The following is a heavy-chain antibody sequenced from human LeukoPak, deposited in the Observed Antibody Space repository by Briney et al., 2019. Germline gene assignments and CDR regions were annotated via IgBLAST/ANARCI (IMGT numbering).Heavy chain of an antibody. CDR1: GYTFTSYG. CDR3: ARVTFGLERRYDGKYFDY. J-gene: IGHJ4*02. V-gene: IGHV1-18*01. D-gene: IGHD1-1*01. Sequence: ASVKVSCKASGYTFTSYGISWVRQAPGQGLEWMGWISAYNGNTNYAQKLQGRVTMTTDTSTSTAYMELRSLRSDGTAVYYCARVTFGLERRYDGKYFDYWGQGTLVTVSS. CDR2: ISAYNGNT.